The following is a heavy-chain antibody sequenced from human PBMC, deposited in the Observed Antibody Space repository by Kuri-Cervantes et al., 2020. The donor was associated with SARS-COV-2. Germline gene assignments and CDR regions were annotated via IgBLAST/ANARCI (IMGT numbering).Heavy chain of an antibody. J-gene: IGHJ5*02. CDR3: ARYGPPHWFDP. Sequence: GSLRLSCTVSGGSVSSGSYYWSWIRQPPGKGLEWIGYIYYSGSTNYNPSLKSRVTISVDTSKNQFSLKLSFVTAADTAVYYCARYGPPHWFDPWGQGTLVTVSS. V-gene: IGHV4-61*01. D-gene: IGHD4-17*01. CDR1: GGSVSSGSYY. CDR2: IYYSGST.